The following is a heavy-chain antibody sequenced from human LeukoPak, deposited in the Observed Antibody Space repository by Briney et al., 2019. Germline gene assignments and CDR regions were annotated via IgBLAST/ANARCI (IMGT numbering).Heavy chain of an antibody. CDR3: AGDLPMNY. J-gene: IGHJ4*02. CDR2: IDGDGRIT. D-gene: IGHD2/OR15-2a*01. CDR1: GFTFSSYW. Sequence: PGGSLRLSCAASGFTFSSYWMHWVRQVPGQGLVWVSHIDGDGRITNYGDSVKGRFTISRDNAKNILYLQMNSLRAEDTAVYYCAGDLPMNYWGQGTLVTVSS. V-gene: IGHV3-74*01.